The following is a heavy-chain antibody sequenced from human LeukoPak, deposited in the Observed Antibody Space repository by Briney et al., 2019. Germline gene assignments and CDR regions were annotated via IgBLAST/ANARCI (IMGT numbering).Heavy chain of an antibody. V-gene: IGHV4-4*07. CDR2: IYSSGST. D-gene: IGHD4-17*01. CDR3: ARNPSTVTNFGF. J-gene: IGHJ4*02. CDR1: GGSISGCY. Sequence: SETLSLTCAVSGGSISGCYWSWIRQPAGKGLEWIGRIYSSGSTNYNPSLRSRVTMSLDTSKNQLSLKLTSVTAADTAVYYCARNPSTVTNFGFWGQGTLVTVSS.